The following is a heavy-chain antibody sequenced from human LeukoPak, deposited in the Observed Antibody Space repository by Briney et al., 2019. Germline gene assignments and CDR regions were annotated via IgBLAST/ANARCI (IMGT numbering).Heavy chain of an antibody. CDR2: INPIGGST. Sequence: ASVKVSCKASGGTFSSYAISWLRQAPGQGLEWMGIINPIGGSTSYAQKFQGRGTMTRAIATRTVYMELSRLRSEDTDVYYCARGKYSYGYGGYFDFWGQGTLVTVSS. CDR1: GGTFSSYA. D-gene: IGHD5-18*01. J-gene: IGHJ4*02. CDR3: ARGKYSYGYGGYFDF. V-gene: IGHV1-46*01.